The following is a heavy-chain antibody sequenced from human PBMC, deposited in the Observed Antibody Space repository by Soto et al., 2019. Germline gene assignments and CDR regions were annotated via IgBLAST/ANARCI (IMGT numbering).Heavy chain of an antibody. CDR3: ARDRIVGATPSPSIFDY. V-gene: IGHV1-69*13. J-gene: IGHJ4*02. CDR1: GGTFSSYA. D-gene: IGHD1-26*01. CDR2: IIPIFGTA. Sequence: SVKVCCKASGGTFSSYAISWVRQAPGQGLEWMGGIIPIFGTANYAQKFQGRVTITADESTSTAYMELSSLRSEDTAVYYCARDRIVGATPSPSIFDYWGQGTPVPVYS.